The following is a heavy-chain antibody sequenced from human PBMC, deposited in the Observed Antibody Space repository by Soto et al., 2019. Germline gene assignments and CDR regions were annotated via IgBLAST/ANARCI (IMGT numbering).Heavy chain of an antibody. V-gene: IGHV1-69*06. D-gene: IGHD3-22*01. CDR1: GGTFSSYA. J-gene: IGHJ3*02. CDR2: IIPIFGTA. CDR3: ASGALYYYDSSGYAFDI. Sequence: SVKVSCKASGGTFSSYAISWVRQAPGQGLEWMGGIIPIFGTANYAQKFQGRVTITADKSTSTAYMELSSLRSEDTAVYYCASGALYYYDSSGYAFDIWGQGTMVTVS.